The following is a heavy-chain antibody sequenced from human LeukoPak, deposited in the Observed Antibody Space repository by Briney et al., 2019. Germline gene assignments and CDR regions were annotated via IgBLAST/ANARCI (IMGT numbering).Heavy chain of an antibody. V-gene: IGHV4-38-2*02. J-gene: IGHJ4*02. CDR2: LYHSGRT. D-gene: IGHD2-2*01. CDR1: GYSISSGYY. CDR3: ARVESSSTSCDY. Sequence: TSETLSLTCTVSGYSISSGYYWGWIRQPPGKGLEWIGSLYHSGRTYYNPSLKNRVTISVDTSKNQFSLKLSSVTAADTAVYYCARVESSSTSCDYWGQGTLVTVSS.